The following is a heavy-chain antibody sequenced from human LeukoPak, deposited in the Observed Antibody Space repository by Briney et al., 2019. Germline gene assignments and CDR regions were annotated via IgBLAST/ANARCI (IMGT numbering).Heavy chain of an antibody. Sequence: GGSLRLSCAGSGFTFSSYSMNWVRQAPGKGLEWVSSISTSDNYMYYADSVKGRFTISRDNAKNSLYLLMNSLRAEDTAVYYCASKYYDTSGYQDYFYYMDVWGKGTTVTVSS. CDR3: ASKYYDTSGYQDYFYYMDV. V-gene: IGHV3-21*01. D-gene: IGHD3-22*01. CDR1: GFTFSSYS. CDR2: ISTSDNYM. J-gene: IGHJ6*03.